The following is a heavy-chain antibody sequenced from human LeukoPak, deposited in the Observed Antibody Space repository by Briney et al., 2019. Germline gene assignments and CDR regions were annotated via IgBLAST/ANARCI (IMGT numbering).Heavy chain of an antibody. CDR2: INPKSGGA. CDR3: AREYILTAYYGDY. V-gene: IGHV1-2*02. Sequence: ASVKVSCTASGFTFNAYNIHWGRQAPGQGREWVGWINPKSGGANYAQKFQGRVTMTWDTSISTAYMELSRLTSDDTAVYYCAREYILTAYYGDYWGQGTLVTVSS. J-gene: IGHJ4*02. D-gene: IGHD3-9*01. CDR1: GFTFNAYN.